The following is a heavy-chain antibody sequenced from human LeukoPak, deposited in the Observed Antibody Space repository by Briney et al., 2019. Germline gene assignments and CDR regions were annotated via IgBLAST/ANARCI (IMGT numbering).Heavy chain of an antibody. J-gene: IGHJ6*02. CDR2: IYYSGST. CDR3: ARAGYCSSTSCQWVPLV. V-gene: IGHV4-59*01. D-gene: IGHD2-2*03. CDR1: GGSMKNYY. Sequence: SETLSLTCTVSGGSMKNYYWIWIRQSPGKGLEWIGYIYYSGSTNYNPSLKSRVTISVDTSKIQFSLKLSSVTAADTAVYYCARAGYCSSTSCQWVPLVWGQGTTVTVSS.